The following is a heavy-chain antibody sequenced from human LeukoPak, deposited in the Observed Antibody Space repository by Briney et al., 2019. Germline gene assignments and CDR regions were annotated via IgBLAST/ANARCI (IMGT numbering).Heavy chain of an antibody. Sequence: ASVKVSCKASGGTFSSYAISWVRQAPGQGLEWMGWINPNSGGTNYAQKFQGRVTMTRDTSISTAYMELSRLRSDDTAVYYCARVGYSSGWFDDYWGQGTLVTVSS. V-gene: IGHV1-2*02. CDR3: ARVGYSSGWFDDY. J-gene: IGHJ4*02. CDR2: INPNSGGT. CDR1: GGTFSSYA. D-gene: IGHD6-19*01.